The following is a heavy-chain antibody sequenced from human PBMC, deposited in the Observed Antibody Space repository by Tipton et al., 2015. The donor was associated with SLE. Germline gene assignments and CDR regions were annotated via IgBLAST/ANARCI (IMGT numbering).Heavy chain of an antibody. CDR2: ISWNSGSI. J-gene: IGHJ4*02. CDR3: ARSVAAGGYFDY. D-gene: IGHD6-19*01. V-gene: IGHV3-9*01. CDR1: GFTFDDYA. Sequence: SLRLSCAASGFTFDDYAMHWVRQAPGKGLEWVSGISWNSGSIGYADSVKGRFTISRDNAKNSLYLQMNSLRAEDTAVYYCARSVAAGGYFDYWGQGTLVTVSS.